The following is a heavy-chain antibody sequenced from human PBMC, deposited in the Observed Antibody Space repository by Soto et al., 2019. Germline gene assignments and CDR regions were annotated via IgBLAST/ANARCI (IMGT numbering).Heavy chain of an antibody. CDR3: AEGSEATGYVDV. V-gene: IGHV3-23*01. CDR1: GITFITAA. D-gene: IGHD1-26*01. Sequence: PGGSLRIPFSALGITFITAAMVWVRQAPGKGLEWVESCRDRGGRTYYAGSVEGRLSISRDNSKYTVFLQMDRLRDEDPALYHCAEGSEATGYVDVWGSGATVTVSS. J-gene: IGHJ6*03. CDR2: CRDRGGRT.